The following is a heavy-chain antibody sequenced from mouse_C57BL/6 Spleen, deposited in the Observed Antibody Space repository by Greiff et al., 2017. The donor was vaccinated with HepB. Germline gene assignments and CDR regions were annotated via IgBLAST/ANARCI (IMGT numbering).Heavy chain of an antibody. J-gene: IGHJ3*01. D-gene: IGHD2-1*01. Sequence: VQLKESGGGLVKPGGSLKLSCAASGFTFSDYGMHWVRQAPEKGLEWVAYISSGSSTIYYADTVKGRFTISRDNAKNTLFLQMTSLRSEDTAMYYCARGDGNYFAYWGQGTLVTVSA. CDR1: GFTFSDYG. CDR3: ARGDGNYFAY. V-gene: IGHV5-17*01. CDR2: ISSGSSTI.